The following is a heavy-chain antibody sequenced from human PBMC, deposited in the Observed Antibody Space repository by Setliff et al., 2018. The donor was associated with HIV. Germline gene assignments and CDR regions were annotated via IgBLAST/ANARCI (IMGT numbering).Heavy chain of an antibody. CDR2: IYAGGST. CDR1: GLTDTYNY. D-gene: IGHD2-21*02. J-gene: IGHJ3*01. CDR3: ARGQFRLRPDSLDL. Sequence: GALRLSCAASGLTDTYNYMSWVRQAPGKGLEWVSVIYAGGSTYYADSVKGRFAISRDNSRNTLYLQMNSLRAEDTAVYYCARGQFRLRPDSLDLWGRGTLVTVSS. V-gene: IGHV3-53*01.